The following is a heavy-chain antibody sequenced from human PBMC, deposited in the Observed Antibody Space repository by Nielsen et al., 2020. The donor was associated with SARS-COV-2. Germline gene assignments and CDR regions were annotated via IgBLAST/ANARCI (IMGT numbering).Heavy chain of an antibody. V-gene: IGHV4-39*01. CDR3: ARRPISSGWYSGWYYGMDV. Sequence: ESLKISCTVSGGSISSSSYYWGWIRQPPGKGLEWIGSIYYSGSTYYNPSLKSRVTISVDTSKNQFSLKLSSVTAADTAVYYCARRPISSGWYSGWYYGMDVWGQGTTVTVSS. D-gene: IGHD6-19*01. CDR2: IYYSGST. J-gene: IGHJ6*02. CDR1: GGSISSSSYY.